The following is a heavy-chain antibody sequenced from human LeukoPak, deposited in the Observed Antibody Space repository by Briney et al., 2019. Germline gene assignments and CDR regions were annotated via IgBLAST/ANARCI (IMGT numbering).Heavy chain of an antibody. CDR1: GYTFTSYD. D-gene: IGHD2-21*02. V-gene: IGHV1-8*01. J-gene: IGHJ6*02. CDR3: ARDGEVVTARYYYYYGMDV. CDR2: MNPNSGST. Sequence: VASVKVSCKASGYTFTSYDINWVRQATGQGLEWMGWMNPNSGSTGYAQKFQGRVTMTRNTSISTAYMELSSLRSEDTAVYYCARDGEVVTARYYYYYGMDVWGQGTTVTVSS.